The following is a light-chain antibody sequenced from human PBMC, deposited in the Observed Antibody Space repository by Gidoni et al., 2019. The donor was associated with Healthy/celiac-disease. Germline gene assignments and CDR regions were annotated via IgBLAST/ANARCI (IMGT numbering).Light chain of an antibody. CDR3: QQYNSYPFT. CDR1: QGISNY. CDR2: AAS. Sequence: DIQMTQSPSSLSASVGDRVTITCRASQGISNYLAWFQQKPGKAPKSLIYAASSLQSGVPSKFNGKMKTDFTLTISSLQPEDFATYYCQQYNSYPFTFGPGTKVDIK. V-gene: IGKV1-16*02. J-gene: IGKJ3*01.